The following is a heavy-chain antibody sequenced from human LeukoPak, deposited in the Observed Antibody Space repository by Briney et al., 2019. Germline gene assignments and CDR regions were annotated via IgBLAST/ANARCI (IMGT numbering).Heavy chain of an antibody. CDR1: GYSFTSYW. Sequence: GESLKISCKGSGYSFTSYWIGWVRQMPGKGLEWMGIIYPGDSDTRCSPSFQGQVTISADKSISTAYLQWSSLKASDTAMYYCARQGRSYYDSSGLREYYYYGMDVWGQGTTVTVSS. V-gene: IGHV5-51*01. D-gene: IGHD3-22*01. CDR2: IYPGDSDT. CDR3: ARQGRSYYDSSGLREYYYYGMDV. J-gene: IGHJ6*02.